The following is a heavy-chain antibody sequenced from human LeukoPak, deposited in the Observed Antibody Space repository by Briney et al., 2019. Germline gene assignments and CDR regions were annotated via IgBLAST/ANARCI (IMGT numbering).Heavy chain of an antibody. CDR1: GFTFSSYS. CDR2: ISSSSSYI. D-gene: IGHD3-16*02. Sequence: GGSLRLSCAASGFTFSSYSMNWVRQAPGKGLEWASSISSSSSYIYYADLVKGRFTIYRDNAKNSLYLQMNSLRAEDTAVYYCARDVYDYVWGSYRYVDYWGQGTLVTVSS. CDR3: ARDVYDYVWGSYRYVDY. J-gene: IGHJ4*02. V-gene: IGHV3-21*01.